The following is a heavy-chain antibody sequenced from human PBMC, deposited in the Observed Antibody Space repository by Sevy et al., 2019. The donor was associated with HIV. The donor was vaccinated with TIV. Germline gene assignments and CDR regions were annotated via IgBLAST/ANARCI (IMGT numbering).Heavy chain of an antibody. D-gene: IGHD5-18*01. CDR2: IKSKTDGGTT. CDR1: KFTFTNAW. V-gene: IGHV3-15*01. Sequence: GESLKISCAASKFTFTNAWMTWVRQAPGKGLEWVGHIKSKTDGGTTDYAAPVKGRFTISRDDSKTTLYLQMNSLKTEDTAVYYCTTGTWIQLRLPDYWGQGTLVTVSS. CDR3: TTGTWIQLRLPDY. J-gene: IGHJ4*02.